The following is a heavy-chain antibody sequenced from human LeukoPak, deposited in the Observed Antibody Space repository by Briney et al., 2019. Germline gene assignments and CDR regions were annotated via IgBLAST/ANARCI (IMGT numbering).Heavy chain of an antibody. D-gene: IGHD6-19*01. J-gene: IGHJ4*02. CDR2: ISYDGSNK. V-gene: IGHV3-30*18. CDR3: AKSGSYSSGWYGMGY. Sequence: QAPGXXXXWVAVISYDGSNKYYADSVKGRFTISRDNSKNTLYLQMNSLRAEDTAVYYCAKSGSYSSGWYGMGYWGQGTLVTVSS.